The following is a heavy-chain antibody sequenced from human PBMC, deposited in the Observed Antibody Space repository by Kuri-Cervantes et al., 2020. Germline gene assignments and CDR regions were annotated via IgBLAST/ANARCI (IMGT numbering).Heavy chain of an antibody. D-gene: IGHD1-26*01. CDR1: GFTFSSYG. CDR3: AREYSGTTGYFDY. Sequence: GESLKISCAASGFTFSSYGMHWVRQAPGKGLEWVAVIWYDGSNKYYADSAKGRFTISRDNSKNTLYLQMNSLRAEDTAVYYCAREYSGTTGYFDYWGQGTLVTVSS. V-gene: IGHV3-33*08. J-gene: IGHJ4*02. CDR2: IWYDGSNK.